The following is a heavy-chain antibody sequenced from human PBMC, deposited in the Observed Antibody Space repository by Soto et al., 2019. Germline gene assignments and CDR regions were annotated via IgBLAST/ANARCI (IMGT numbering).Heavy chain of an antibody. J-gene: IGHJ6*03. V-gene: IGHV1-2*04. CDR1: GDTFTDYY. Sequence: QVQLVQSGAEVKKPGASVTVSCRSSGDTFTDYYMHWVRQAPGQGLEWMGWINPNSGVTKYAQKFKGWVTMTRDTSIRTVYMQLSRLRSDDTAVYCCARESGGATATLDYYYFYMDVWGTGTTVTVSS. CDR2: INPNSGVT. D-gene: IGHD5-12*01. CDR3: ARESGGATATLDYYYFYMDV.